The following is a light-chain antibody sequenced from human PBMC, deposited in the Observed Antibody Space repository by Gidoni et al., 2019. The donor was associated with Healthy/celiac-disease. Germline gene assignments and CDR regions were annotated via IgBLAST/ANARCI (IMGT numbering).Light chain of an antibody. CDR2: LGS. J-gene: IGKJ4*01. V-gene: IGKV2-28*01. Sequence: DIVMTQSPLSLPVTPGEPASISCRSSQSLLHSNGYNYLDWYLQKPGQSPQLLIYLGSNRASGVPDRFSCSGSGTDFTLKISRVEAEDVGVYYGMQALQTLTFGGGTKVEIK. CDR3: MQALQTLT. CDR1: QSLLHSNGYNY.